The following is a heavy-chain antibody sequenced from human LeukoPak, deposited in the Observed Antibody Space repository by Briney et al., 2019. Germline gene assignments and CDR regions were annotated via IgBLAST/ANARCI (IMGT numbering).Heavy chain of an antibody. CDR1: GFTFSSYS. J-gene: IGHJ6*02. V-gene: IGHV3-21*01. D-gene: IGHD2-2*03. CDR3: ARSLDIVVVPAAIPHYYYYGMDV. CDR2: ISSSSSYI. Sequence: GGSLRLSSAASGFTFSSYSMNWVRQAPGKGLEWVSSISSSSSYIYYADSVKGRFTISRDNAKNSLYLQMNSLRAEDTAVYYCARSLDIVVVPAAIPHYYYYGMDVWGQGTTVTVSS.